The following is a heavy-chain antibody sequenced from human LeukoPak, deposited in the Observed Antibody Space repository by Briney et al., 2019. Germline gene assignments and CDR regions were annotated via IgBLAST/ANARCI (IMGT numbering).Heavy chain of an antibody. Sequence: GGSLRLSCAPSGFTFSSYWMHWVRQAPGKGLVWVSRISSDGSSTTYADSVKGRFTISRDNAKNTLFVQMNSLRAEDTAVYYCARAYIKAFDQWGQGTLVTVSS. CDR2: ISSDGSST. CDR1: GFTFSSYW. CDR3: ARAYIKAFDQ. V-gene: IGHV3-74*01. D-gene: IGHD3-16*01. J-gene: IGHJ4*02.